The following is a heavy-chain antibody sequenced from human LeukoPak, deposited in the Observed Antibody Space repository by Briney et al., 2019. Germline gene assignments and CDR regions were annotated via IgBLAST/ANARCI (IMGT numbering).Heavy chain of an antibody. CDR3: AKGGESGSFDY. CDR1: GFTFSSYG. CDR2: IWYGGSNK. D-gene: IGHD3-3*01. V-gene: IGHV3-30*02. J-gene: IGHJ4*02. Sequence: GGSLRLSCAASGFTFSSYGMHWVRRAPGKGLEWVAVIWYGGSNKYYADSVKGRFSISRDNSKNTLYLQMNSLRAEDTAVYYCAKGGESGSFDYWGQGTLVTVSS.